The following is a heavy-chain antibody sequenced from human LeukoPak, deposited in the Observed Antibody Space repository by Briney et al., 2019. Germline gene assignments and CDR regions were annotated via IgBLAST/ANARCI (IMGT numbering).Heavy chain of an antibody. V-gene: IGHV4-61*02. Sequence: SETLSLTCTVSGGSISSGSYYWSWIRQPAGKGLEWIGRIYTSGSTNYNPSLKSRVTLSVDTSKNQFSLKLSSVTAADTAAYYCAREARGYLYWGQGTLVTVSS. CDR2: IYTSGST. CDR3: AREARGYLY. D-gene: IGHD5-18*01. CDR1: GGSISSGSYY. J-gene: IGHJ4*02.